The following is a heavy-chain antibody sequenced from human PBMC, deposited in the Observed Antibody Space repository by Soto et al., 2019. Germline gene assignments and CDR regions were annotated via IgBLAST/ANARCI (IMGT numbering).Heavy chain of an antibody. J-gene: IGHJ3*02. CDR1: GFTFRTYG. CDR2: IWYDRSKK. Sequence: GGSLRLSCAASGFTFRTYGMHWVRQAPGKGLEWVAIIWYDRSKKYYADSVKGRFTISRDNSKNSLYLQMNSLRAEDTAVYYCARDSLIWVFVQQLPPGVISDAFAIWGQGKMVTVSS. V-gene: IGHV3-33*01. CDR3: ARDSLIWVFVQQLPPGVISDAFAI. D-gene: IGHD6-13*01.